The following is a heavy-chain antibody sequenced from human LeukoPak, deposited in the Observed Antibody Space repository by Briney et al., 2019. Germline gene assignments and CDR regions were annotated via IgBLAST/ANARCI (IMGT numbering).Heavy chain of an antibody. Sequence: ASVKVSCKASGYTFTGHYIHWVRQAPGQGLEWMGWINPNSGSTNSAQNFQGRVTMTRDTSITTAYTELSRLISDDTAVYFGARGYYSNANWFDPWGQGTLGTVSS. V-gene: IGHV1-2*02. J-gene: IGHJ5*02. CDR3: ARGYYSNANWFDP. CDR1: GYTFTGHY. D-gene: IGHD6-13*01. CDR2: INPNSGST.